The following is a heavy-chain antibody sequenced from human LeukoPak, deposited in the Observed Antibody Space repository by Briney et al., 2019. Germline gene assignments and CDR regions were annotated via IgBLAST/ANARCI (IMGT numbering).Heavy chain of an antibody. CDR1: GFTFDDYA. CDR3: AKDIFSSSWNWFDP. J-gene: IGHJ5*02. V-gene: IGHV3-9*01. D-gene: IGHD6-13*01. Sequence: GGSLRLSCAASGFTFDDYAMHWVRQAPGKGLEWVSGISWNSGSIGYADSVKGRFTISRDNAKNSLYLQMNSLRAEDTALYYCAKDIFSSSWNWFDPWGQGTLVTVSS. CDR2: ISWNSGSI.